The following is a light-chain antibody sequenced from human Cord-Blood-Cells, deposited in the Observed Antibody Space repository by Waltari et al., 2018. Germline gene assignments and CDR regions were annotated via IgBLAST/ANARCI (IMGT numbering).Light chain of an antibody. CDR3: SSYPSSSTLV. Sequence: QSALTQPASVSGSPGQSITISCTGTSSDVGGYNYVSWYQQHQGKAPKLMIYDVSKRPPGVSNRFSVSKSGTTASLTISGLQAEDEADYYCSSYPSSSTLVFGGGTKLTVL. CDR2: DVS. J-gene: IGLJ3*02. CDR1: SSDVGGYNY. V-gene: IGLV2-14*01.